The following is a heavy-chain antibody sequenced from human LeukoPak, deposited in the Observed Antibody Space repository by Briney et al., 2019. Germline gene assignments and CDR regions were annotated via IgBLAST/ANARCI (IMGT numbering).Heavy chain of an antibody. Sequence: GESLKISCKGSGYSFTSYWISWVRQMPGKGLEWMGRIDPSDSYTNYSPSFQGHVTISADKSISTAYLQWSSLKASDTAMYYCASQVYYDSSGYFYNWFDPWGQGTLVTVSS. D-gene: IGHD3-22*01. V-gene: IGHV5-10-1*01. CDR3: ASQVYYDSSGYFYNWFDP. CDR2: IDPSDSYT. CDR1: GYSFTSYW. J-gene: IGHJ5*02.